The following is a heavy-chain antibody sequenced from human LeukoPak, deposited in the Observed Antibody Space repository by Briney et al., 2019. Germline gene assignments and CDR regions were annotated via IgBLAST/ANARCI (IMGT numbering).Heavy chain of an antibody. CDR3: ARQIAAAAPAP. CDR1: GYTFTSYY. V-gene: IGHV1-2*02. Sequence: ASVKVSCKASGYTFTSYYIHWVRQAPGQGLEWMGWVSPNSGDTNYAQRFQGRVTMTGDTSVSAAYMELSWLSPDDTAVYYCARQIAAAAPAPWGQGTLVTVSS. J-gene: IGHJ5*02. CDR2: VSPNSGDT. D-gene: IGHD6-25*01.